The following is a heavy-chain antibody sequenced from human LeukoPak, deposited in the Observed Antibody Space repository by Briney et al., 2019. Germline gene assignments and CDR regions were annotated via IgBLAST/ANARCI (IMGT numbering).Heavy chain of an antibody. Sequence: GASVKVSCKASGYTFTGYYMHWVRQAPGQGLEWMGWINPNSGGTNYAQKFQGRVTMARDTSISTAYMELSRLRSDDTAVYYCARALDIAVAGTTDYWGQGTLVTVSS. CDR3: ARALDIAVAGTTDY. CDR1: GYTFTGYY. CDR2: INPNSGGT. V-gene: IGHV1-2*02. D-gene: IGHD6-19*01. J-gene: IGHJ4*02.